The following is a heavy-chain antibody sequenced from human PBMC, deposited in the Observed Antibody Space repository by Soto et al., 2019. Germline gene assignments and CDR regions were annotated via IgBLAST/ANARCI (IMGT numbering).Heavy chain of an antibody. Sequence: EVQLLESGGGLVQPGGSRRLSCAASGFTFGTYAMKCLRQAPGRGLECVSFISGSGRTTYYADSVKGRFTVSRDNSKNTMYLQMNSLRAEDTALYYCAKFRGPSYSYYYMDVWGKGTTVTVSS. CDR1: GFTFGTYA. CDR3: AKFRGPSYSYYYMDV. CDR2: ISGSGRTT. J-gene: IGHJ6*03. V-gene: IGHV3-23*01. D-gene: IGHD3-16*01.